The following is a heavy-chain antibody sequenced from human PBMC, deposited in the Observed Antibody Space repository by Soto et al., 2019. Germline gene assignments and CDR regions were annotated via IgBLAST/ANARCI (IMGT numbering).Heavy chain of an antibody. Sequence: RSLTCTVSGGSISSGDYYWSWIRQPPGKGLEWIGYIYYSGSTYYNPSLKSRVSISVDTSKNQFSLRLSSVTAADTAVYYCARDRGGYRDTGALDPWGQGTLVTVSS. CDR1: GGSISSGDYY. CDR3: ARDRGGYRDTGALDP. CDR2: IYYSGST. D-gene: IGHD3-16*02. J-gene: IGHJ5*02. V-gene: IGHV4-30-4*01.